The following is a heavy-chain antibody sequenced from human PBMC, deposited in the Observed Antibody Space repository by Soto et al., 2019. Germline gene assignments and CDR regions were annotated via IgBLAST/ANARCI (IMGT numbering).Heavy chain of an antibody. CDR1: GESFSGYY. Sequence: PSETLSLTCAVYGESFSGYYWSWIRQPPGKGLEWIGEINRSGSTNYNPSLTSRVTISVDTSKTQFSLKLSSVTAADTAVYYCAIGVPQQLVRGRGHYYYYMDVWVQGTIVTVSS. CDR2: INRSGST. J-gene: IGHJ6*03. V-gene: IGHV4-34*01. CDR3: AIGVPQQLVRGRGHYYYYMDV. D-gene: IGHD6-13*01.